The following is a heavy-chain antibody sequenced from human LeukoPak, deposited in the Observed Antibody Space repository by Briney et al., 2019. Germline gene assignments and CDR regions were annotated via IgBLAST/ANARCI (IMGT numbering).Heavy chain of an antibody. D-gene: IGHD3-9*01. CDR3: ARELGYDILTNYGMDV. V-gene: IGHV3-66*01. J-gene: IGHJ6*02. CDR2: IYSGGSK. Sequence: GGSLRLSCAASGFTVSSNYMSWVRQAPGKGLEWVSVIYSGGSKYYADSVKGRFTISRDNSKNTLYLQMNSLRAEDTAVYYCARELGYDILTNYGMDVWGQGTTVTVSS. CDR1: GFTVSSNY.